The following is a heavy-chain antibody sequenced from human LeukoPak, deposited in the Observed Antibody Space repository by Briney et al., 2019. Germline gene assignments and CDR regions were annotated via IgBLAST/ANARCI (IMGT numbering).Heavy chain of an antibody. CDR1: GFTFSSYW. D-gene: IGHD1-26*01. CDR2: INSDGSST. Sequence: PGGSLRLSCAASGFTFSSYWMHWVRQAPGKGLVWVSRINSDGSSTSYADSVKGRFTISRDNAKNTLYLQMNSLRAEDTAVYYCARGGIVGANRNAFDIWGQGTMVTVSS. J-gene: IGHJ3*02. CDR3: ARGGIVGANRNAFDI. V-gene: IGHV3-74*01.